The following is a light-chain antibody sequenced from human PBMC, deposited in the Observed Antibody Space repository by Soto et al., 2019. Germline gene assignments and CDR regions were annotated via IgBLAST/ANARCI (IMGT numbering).Light chain of an antibody. Sequence: QSVLTQPASVSGSPGQSITISCTGTSSDVGGYNYVSWYQQHPGKGPKLMIYEVSNRPSGVSNRFSGSKSGNTATLTISGLQAEDEADYYCSSYTSTTTIAFGTGTDVAVV. CDR1: SSDVGGYNY. CDR2: EVS. V-gene: IGLV2-14*03. J-gene: IGLJ1*01. CDR3: SSYTSTTTIA.